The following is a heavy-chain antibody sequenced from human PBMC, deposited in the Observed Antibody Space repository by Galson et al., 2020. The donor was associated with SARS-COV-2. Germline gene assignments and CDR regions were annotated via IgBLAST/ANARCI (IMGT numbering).Heavy chain of an antibody. CDR1: GFTVSSNY. Sequence: GGSLRLSCAASGFTVSSNYMSWVRQAPGQGLEWVSSISGSGSYVYYADSLKGRFTISRDNARNSLYLQMDSLRAEDTAVYYCARDREGDAIYYYYPMDVWGQGTTVTVSS. CDR3: ARDREGDAIYYYYPMDV. CDR2: ISGSGSYV. J-gene: IGHJ6*02. V-gene: IGHV3-21*01. D-gene: IGHD1-26*01.